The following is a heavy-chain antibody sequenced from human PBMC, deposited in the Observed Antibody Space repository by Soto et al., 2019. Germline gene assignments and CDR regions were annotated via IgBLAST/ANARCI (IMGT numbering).Heavy chain of an antibody. Sequence: EVQLVESGGGLVQPGGSLRLSCAASGFTFSSYWMHWVRQAPGKGLVWVSRINSDGSSTSYADSVKGRFTISRDNAKNTLYLQMNSLRAEDTAVYYCAREGSVLWFGELLSNWFDPWGQGTLVTVSS. J-gene: IGHJ5*02. CDR1: GFTFSSYW. CDR3: AREGSVLWFGELLSNWFDP. V-gene: IGHV3-74*01. D-gene: IGHD3-10*01. CDR2: INSDGSST.